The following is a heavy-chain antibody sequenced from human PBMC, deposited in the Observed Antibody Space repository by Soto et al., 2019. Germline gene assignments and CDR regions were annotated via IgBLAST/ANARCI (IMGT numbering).Heavy chain of an antibody. Sequence: PSQTLSLTCAISGDSVSSNSAAWNWIRQSPSRGLEWLGRTYYRSKWYNDYAVSVKSRITINPDTSKNQFSLQLNSVTPEDTAVYCCARAQPSYYDFWSGYYSDYYYGMDVWGQGTTVTVSS. CDR3: ARAQPSYYDFWSGYYSDYYYGMDV. CDR1: GDSVSSNSAA. D-gene: IGHD3-3*01. V-gene: IGHV6-1*01. CDR2: TYYRSKWYN. J-gene: IGHJ6*02.